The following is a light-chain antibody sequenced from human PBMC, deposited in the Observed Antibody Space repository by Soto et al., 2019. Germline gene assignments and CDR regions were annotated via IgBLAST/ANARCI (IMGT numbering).Light chain of an antibody. J-gene: IGKJ4*01. CDR2: DAS. V-gene: IGKV3-11*01. CDR1: QSVSSY. Sequence: EIVLTQSPATLSLSPGERATLSCRASQSVSSYLAWYQQKPGQAPRLLIYDASNRATGIPARFIGSGSGTDFTLTISSLEPDDFAFYYGEQCSNWPLTFGGGATVEIK. CDR3: EQCSNWPLT.